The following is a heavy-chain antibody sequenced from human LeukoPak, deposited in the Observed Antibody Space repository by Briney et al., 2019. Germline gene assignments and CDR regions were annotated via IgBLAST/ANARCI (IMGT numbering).Heavy chain of an antibody. Sequence: PGGSLRLSCAASGFTFSDHAMSWVRQAQGKGLEWVSVIVGSGARTFYAGSLKGRFTISRDNSKNTVYLQMNSLRAEDTAVYYCARHFTVGNFDYWGQGTLVTVSS. D-gene: IGHD1-1*01. CDR3: ARHFTVGNFDY. V-gene: IGHV3-23*01. J-gene: IGHJ4*02. CDR1: GFTFSDHA. CDR2: IVGSGART.